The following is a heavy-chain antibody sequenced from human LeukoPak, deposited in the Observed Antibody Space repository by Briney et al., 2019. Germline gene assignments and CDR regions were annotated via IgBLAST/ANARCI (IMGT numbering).Heavy chain of an antibody. CDR3: ANPPRGDY. CDR1: GFTVSSNY. Sequence: GGSLRLSCAASGFTVSSNYMTWVRQAPGKGLEWVSIIYSGGNTYYADSVKGRFTISRDNSKNTVYLQMSSLRAEDTAVYFCANPPRGDYWGQGTLVTVSS. CDR2: IYSGGNT. D-gene: IGHD3-10*01. J-gene: IGHJ4*02. V-gene: IGHV3-53*01.